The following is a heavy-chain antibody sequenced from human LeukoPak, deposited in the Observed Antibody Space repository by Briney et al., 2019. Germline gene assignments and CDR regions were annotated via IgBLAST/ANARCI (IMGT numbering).Heavy chain of an antibody. J-gene: IGHJ4*02. CDR1: GFTFRNYA. CDR3: AKDRGYTGYDSGGIEF. D-gene: IGHD5-12*01. V-gene: IGHV3-23*01. CDR2: VSYGDGTA. Sequence: SGRSLRLSCAASGFTFRNYAMNWVRQSPGNGMGWVACVSYGDGTAFYAGSVKGRFIVSRDNSRSTLYLQMASLRAEDTAIYYCAKDRGYTGYDSGGIEFWGQGTLVTVSS.